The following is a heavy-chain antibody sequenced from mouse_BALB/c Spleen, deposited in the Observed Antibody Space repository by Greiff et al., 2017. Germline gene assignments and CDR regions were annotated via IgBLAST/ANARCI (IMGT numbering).Heavy chain of an antibody. V-gene: IGHV5-6-5*01. CDR1: GFTFSSYA. Sequence: EVMLVESGGGLVKPGGSLKLSCAASGFTFSSYAMSWVRQTPEKRLEWVASISSGGSTYYPDTVKGRFTISRDNAKNTLYLQMSSLKSEDTAMYYCARCPDYYGSSYDYFDYWGQGTTLTVSS. D-gene: IGHD1-1*01. J-gene: IGHJ2*01. CDR3: ARCPDYYGSSYDYFDY. CDR2: ISSGGST.